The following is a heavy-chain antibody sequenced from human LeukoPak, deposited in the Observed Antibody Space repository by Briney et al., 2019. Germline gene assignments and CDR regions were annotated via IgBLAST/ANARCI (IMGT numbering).Heavy chain of an antibody. D-gene: IGHD3-3*02. Sequence: GGSLRLSCAASGFTFSSYWMSWVRQAPGKGLEWVGNIKQEGSEKYYVDSVKGRFTISRDNSKSTLYLQVTSLGAEDPTVYYCARGSPFSPPPFAYWGQGTLVTASS. CDR2: IKQEGSEK. CDR3: ARGSPFSPPPFAY. CDR1: GFTFSSYW. V-gene: IGHV3-7*01. J-gene: IGHJ4*02.